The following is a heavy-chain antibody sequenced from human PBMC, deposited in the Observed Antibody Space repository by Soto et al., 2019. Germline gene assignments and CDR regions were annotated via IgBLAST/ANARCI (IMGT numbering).Heavy chain of an antibody. Sequence: VGSLRLSCTASGFAFRSHAMQWVRQAPGKGLEWVAVISSDGATKYVADSLKGRFTISRDNFESTMSLQMNNLRPEDTALYYCARSSVHIAAAGRLDPWGPGTLVTVSS. CDR3: ARSSVHIAAAGRLDP. J-gene: IGHJ5*02. D-gene: IGHD6-13*01. V-gene: IGHV3-30*14. CDR2: ISSDGATK. CDR1: GFAFRSHA.